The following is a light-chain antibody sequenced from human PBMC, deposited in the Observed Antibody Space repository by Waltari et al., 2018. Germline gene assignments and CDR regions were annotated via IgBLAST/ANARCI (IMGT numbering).Light chain of an antibody. CDR1: QDISNY. V-gene: IGKV1-33*01. J-gene: IGKJ1*01. CDR3: QQYADLPWT. CDR2: AAF. Sequence: DFQMTQSPSSLSASVGDRVTITCQASQDISNYLNWYQQKPGKAPKLLIYAAFNLETGVPSRFSGGRSGTDFTFTITSLQPEDIATYHCQQYADLPWTFGQGTRVEIK.